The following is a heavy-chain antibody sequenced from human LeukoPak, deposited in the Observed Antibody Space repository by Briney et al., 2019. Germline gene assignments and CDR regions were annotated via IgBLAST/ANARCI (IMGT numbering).Heavy chain of an antibody. J-gene: IGHJ6*03. CDR1: GGSISSYY. V-gene: IGHV4-59*01. Sequence: SETLSLTCTVSGGSISSYYWSWIRQPPGKGLEWIGYIYYSGSTNYNPSLKSRVTISVDTSKNQFSLKLSSVTAADTAVYYCARGIKRITMVRGEYYYYMDVWGKGTTVTISS. CDR3: ARGIKRITMVRGEYYYYMDV. D-gene: IGHD3-10*01. CDR2: IYYSGST.